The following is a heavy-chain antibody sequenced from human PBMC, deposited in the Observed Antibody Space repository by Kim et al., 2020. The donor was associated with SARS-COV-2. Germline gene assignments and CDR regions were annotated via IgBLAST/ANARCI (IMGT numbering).Heavy chain of an antibody. D-gene: IGHD6-13*01. CDR1: GGSISSSNW. CDR3: ARSKGSAGTPIDY. V-gene: IGHV4-4*02. CDR2: IYHSGST. J-gene: IGHJ4*02. Sequence: SETLSLTCAVSGGSISSSNWWSWVRQPPGKGLEWIGEIYHSGSTNYNPSLKSRVTISVDKSKNQFSLKLSSVTAADTAVYYCARSKGSAGTPIDYWGQGTLVTVSS.